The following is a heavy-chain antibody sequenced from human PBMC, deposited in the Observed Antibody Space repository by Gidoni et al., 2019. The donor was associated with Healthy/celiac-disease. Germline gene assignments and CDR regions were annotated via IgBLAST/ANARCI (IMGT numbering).Heavy chain of an antibody. V-gene: IGHV1-69*01. CDR1: GGTFRSYA. Sequence: QLQLVQSGAEGKKPGSSLRVSCKASGGTFRSYALSWVRQAPGQGLAWIGGFIPSVGTANYAQKFQGRVTITADESTSTAYVELSSLRSEDTAVYYCAVSSTSCDDCYYYYYMDVWGKGTTVTVSS. CDR2: FIPSVGTA. J-gene: IGHJ6*03. CDR3: AVSSTSCDDCYYYYYMDV. D-gene: IGHD2-2*01.